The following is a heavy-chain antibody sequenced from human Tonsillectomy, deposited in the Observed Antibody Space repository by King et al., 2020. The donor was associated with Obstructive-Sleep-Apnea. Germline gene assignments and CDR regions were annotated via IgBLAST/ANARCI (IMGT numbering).Heavy chain of an antibody. Sequence: VQLVQSGAEVKKPGESLRISCKGSGYSFTNYWINWVRQMPGQGLEWMGGIDPTASYTNFIPSFQGHVTIPADRSISTVYLQWSSLKSSDSAMYDCARQDTYSSGQYYFDYWGQGTLVTVSS. J-gene: IGHJ4*02. V-gene: IGHV5-10-1*03. CDR2: IDPTASYT. CDR3: ARQDTYSSGQYYFDY. D-gene: IGHD6-19*01. CDR1: GYSFTNYW.